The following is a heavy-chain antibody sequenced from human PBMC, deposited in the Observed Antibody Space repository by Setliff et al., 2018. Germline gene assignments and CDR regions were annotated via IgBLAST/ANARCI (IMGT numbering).Heavy chain of an antibody. D-gene: IGHD1-26*01. CDR1: GASISSYY. CDR2: IYASGST. CDR3: ARAPPNRYSGSYEYFYMDV. J-gene: IGHJ6*03. V-gene: IGHV4-4*08. Sequence: NPSETLSLTCTVSGASISSYYWSWIRRPPGKGLEWIGYIYASGSTNYNPSLKSRVTLSVDTSKNQFSLKVSSVTAADTAVYYCARAPPNRYSGSYEYFYMDVWGKGTTVTSP.